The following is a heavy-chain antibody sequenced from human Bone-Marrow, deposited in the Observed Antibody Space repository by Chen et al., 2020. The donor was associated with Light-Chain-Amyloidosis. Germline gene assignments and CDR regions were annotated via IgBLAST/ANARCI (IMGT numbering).Heavy chain of an antibody. CDR3: ARGRGYSYGHVRAYNYMDV. J-gene: IGHJ6*03. CDR1: GGSFSGYY. D-gene: IGHD5-18*01. CDR2: MIPSGST. Sequence: QVQLQQWGAGLLKPSETLSLTCAVYGGSFSGYYWNWIRQPPGKGLEWIGEMIPSGSTNYSPVLNVLVTISLATSQSQFSLNRSSMTAADTAVYYCARGRGYSYGHVRAYNYMDVWGKGTTVTVSS. V-gene: IGHV4-34*01.